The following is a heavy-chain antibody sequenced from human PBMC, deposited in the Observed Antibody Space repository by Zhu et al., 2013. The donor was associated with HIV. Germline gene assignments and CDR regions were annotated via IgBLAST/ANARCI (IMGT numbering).Heavy chain of an antibody. Sequence: QVQFVQSGAEVKKPGSSVKVSCKASGGTFSSYAISWVRQAPGQGLEWMGGIIPIFGTANYAQKFQGRVTITADESTSTAYMELSSLRSEDTAVYYCARGTYYDFWSGYYNYYYGMDVWGQGP. CDR3: ARGTYYDFWSGYYNYYYGMDV. J-gene: IGHJ6*02. CDR1: GGTFSSYA. CDR2: IIPIFGTA. D-gene: IGHD3-3*01. V-gene: IGHV1-69*01.